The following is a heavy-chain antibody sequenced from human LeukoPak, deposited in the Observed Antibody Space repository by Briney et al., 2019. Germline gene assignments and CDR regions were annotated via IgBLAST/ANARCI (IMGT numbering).Heavy chain of an antibody. CDR2: IYYSGGT. Sequence: SETLSLTWTVSGGSISSYYWSWIRQPPGKGLEWIGYIYYSGGTNYNPSLKSRVTISVDTSKNQFSLKLSSVTAADTAVYYCARGASGAVLLWFGETDTYYFDYWGQGTLVTVSS. J-gene: IGHJ4*02. D-gene: IGHD3-10*01. V-gene: IGHV4-59*01. CDR1: GGSISSYY. CDR3: ARGASGAVLLWFGETDTYYFDY.